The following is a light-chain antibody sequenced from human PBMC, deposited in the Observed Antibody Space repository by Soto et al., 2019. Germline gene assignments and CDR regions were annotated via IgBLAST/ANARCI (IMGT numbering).Light chain of an antibody. V-gene: IGLV1-44*01. CDR3: AAWDDSLNGYYV. CDR1: RSNIGSNT. CDR2: SNN. J-gene: IGLJ1*01. Sequence: SVLTQPPSASGTPGQRVTISCSGSRSNIGSNTVNWYQQLPGTAPKLLIYSNNQRPSGVPDRFSGSKSGTSASLAISGLQSEDEAEYYCAAWDDSLNGYYVFGTGTKVIV.